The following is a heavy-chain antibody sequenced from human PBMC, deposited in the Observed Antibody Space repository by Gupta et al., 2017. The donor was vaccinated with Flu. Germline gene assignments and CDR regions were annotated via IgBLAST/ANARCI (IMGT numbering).Heavy chain of an antibody. CDR2: TNIYSVNA. J-gene: IGHJ4*02. CDR3: AVDQTNFAFRT. Sequence: QVQLVQSGTEVQTPGASAKVSCKASGHTISSLGISWVRQAPGQGPEWRGWTNIYSVNANYAGKFQGRVSMSTDTSTSTAYMGLRSLRSDDTAVYFCAVDQTNFAFRTWGQGTLVTVSS. D-gene: IGHD2-2*01. V-gene: IGHV1-18*01. CDR1: GHTISSLG.